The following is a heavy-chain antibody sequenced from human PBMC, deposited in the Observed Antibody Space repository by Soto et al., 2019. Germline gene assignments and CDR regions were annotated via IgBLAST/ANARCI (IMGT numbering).Heavy chain of an antibody. CDR2: ITWNSGRI. Sequence: PGGSLRLSCAASGFTFDDYAMHWVRQVPGKGLEWVSGITWNSGRIGYADSVKGRFTVSRDNAKNSLYLQMNSLRAEDTALYYCARNRGYNLPFDYWGQGTLVTVSS. V-gene: IGHV3-9*01. CDR3: ARNRGYNLPFDY. J-gene: IGHJ4*02. D-gene: IGHD5-12*01. CDR1: GFTFDDYA.